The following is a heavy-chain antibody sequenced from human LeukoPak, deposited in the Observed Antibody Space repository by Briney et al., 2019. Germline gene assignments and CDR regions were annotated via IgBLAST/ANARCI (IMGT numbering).Heavy chain of an antibody. J-gene: IGHJ2*01. CDR3: AREANWGPYWYFDL. D-gene: IGHD7-27*01. Sequence: ASVKVSCKASGGTFSSYAISWVRQAPGQGLEWMGRIIPILGIANYAQKFQGRVTITADKSTSTAYIELSSLRSEDTAVYCCAREANWGPYWYFDLWGRGTLVTVSS. V-gene: IGHV1-69*04. CDR1: GGTFSSYA. CDR2: IIPILGIA.